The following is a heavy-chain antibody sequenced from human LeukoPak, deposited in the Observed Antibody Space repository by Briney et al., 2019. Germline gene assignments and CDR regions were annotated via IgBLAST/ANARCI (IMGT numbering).Heavy chain of an antibody. J-gene: IGHJ6*03. Sequence: SETLSLTCTVSGGSIGSSSYYWGWIRQPPGKGLEWIGSIYYSGSTYYNPSLKSRVTISVDTSKNQFSLKLSSVTAADTAVYYCARWVLGHYYYYMDVWGKGTTVTISS. D-gene: IGHD3-16*01. CDR2: IYYSGST. CDR1: GGSIGSSSYY. V-gene: IGHV4-39*01. CDR3: ARWVLGHYYYYMDV.